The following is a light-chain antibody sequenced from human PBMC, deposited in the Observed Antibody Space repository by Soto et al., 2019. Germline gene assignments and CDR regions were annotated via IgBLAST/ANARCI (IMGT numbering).Light chain of an antibody. V-gene: IGKV1-5*03. CDR2: KAS. Sequence: DIQMTQYPSTLSATAGDRVTITCRASQSISAWLAWYQQKPGKAPKVLIYKASSLESGVPSRFSGSGSETEFTLTISSLQPDDFASYYCQQYDRYPYTFGQGTKLEIK. CDR3: QQYDRYPYT. CDR1: QSISAW. J-gene: IGKJ2*01.